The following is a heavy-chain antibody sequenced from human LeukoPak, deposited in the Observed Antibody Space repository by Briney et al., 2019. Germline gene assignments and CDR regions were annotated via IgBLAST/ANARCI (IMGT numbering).Heavy chain of an antibody. CDR2: TYPGDSDT. Sequence: GGSLKISCKGSGYSFTSYWIGWVRQMPGKGLEWMGITYPGDSDTRYSPSFQGQVTISADKSISTAYLQWSSLKASDTAMYYCARHLAPIAAVMGWFDPWGQGTLVTVSS. CDR1: GYSFTSYW. V-gene: IGHV5-51*01. CDR3: ARHLAPIAAVMGWFDP. D-gene: IGHD6-13*01. J-gene: IGHJ5*02.